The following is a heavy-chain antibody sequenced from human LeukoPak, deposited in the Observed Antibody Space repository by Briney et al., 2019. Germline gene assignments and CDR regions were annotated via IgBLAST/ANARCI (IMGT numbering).Heavy chain of an antibody. Sequence: GGSLRLSCAASGFTFSNYWMHWVCQAPGKGLVWVSHINSDGDGSSTSYAGSVKGRFTISRDNAKNTLYLQMNSLRAEDTAVYYCARGLPTNAFDIWGQGTMVTVSS. J-gene: IGHJ3*02. CDR1: GFTFSNYW. CDR2: INSDGDGSST. V-gene: IGHV3-74*01. CDR3: ARGLPTNAFDI. D-gene: IGHD5-12*01.